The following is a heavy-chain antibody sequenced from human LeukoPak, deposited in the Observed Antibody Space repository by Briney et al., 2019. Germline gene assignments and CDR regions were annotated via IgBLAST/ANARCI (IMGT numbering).Heavy chain of an antibody. D-gene: IGHD6-13*01. CDR3: ARDLVAAAGGYYYYMDV. CDR2: ISSSSSYI. Sequence: GGSLRLSCAASGFTFSDYEMNWVRQAPGKGLEWVSSISSSSSYIYYADSVKGRFTISRDNAKNSLYLQMNSLRAEDTAVYYCARDLVAAAGGYYYYMDVWGKGTTVTVSS. J-gene: IGHJ6*03. CDR1: GFTFSDYE. V-gene: IGHV3-21*01.